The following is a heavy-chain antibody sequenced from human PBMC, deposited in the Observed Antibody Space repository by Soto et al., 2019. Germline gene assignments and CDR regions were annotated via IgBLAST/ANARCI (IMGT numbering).Heavy chain of an antibody. CDR3: ARGWSSGSAEYFQH. CDR2: ISAYNGNT. J-gene: IGHJ1*01. D-gene: IGHD2-15*01. V-gene: IGHV1-18*01. CDR1: GYTFTNYG. Sequence: QVQLVQSGAEVKKPGASVKVSCKASGYTFTNYGITWVRQAPGQGLAWMGWISAYNGNTNYAQKLQGRVTMTTDTSTSTAYMALKSLRFDDTAVYYCARGWSSGSAEYFQHWGQGTLVTVSS.